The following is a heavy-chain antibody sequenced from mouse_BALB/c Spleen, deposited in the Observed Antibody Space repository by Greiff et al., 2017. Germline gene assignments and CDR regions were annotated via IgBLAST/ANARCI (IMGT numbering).Heavy chain of an antibody. J-gene: IGHJ4*01. V-gene: IGHV1-7*01. CDR2: INPSTGYT. CDR1: GYTFTSYW. D-gene: IGHD3-3*01. CDR3: ARLGDGGYAMDY. Sequence: QVQLQQSGAELAKPGASVKMSCKASGYTFTSYWMHWVKQRPGQGLEWIGYINPSTGYTEYNQKFKDKATLTADKSSSTAYMQLSSLTSEDSAVYYCARLGDGGYAMDYWGQGTSVTVSS.